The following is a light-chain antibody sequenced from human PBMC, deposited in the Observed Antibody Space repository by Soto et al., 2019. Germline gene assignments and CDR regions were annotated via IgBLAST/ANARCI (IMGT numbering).Light chain of an antibody. Sequence: EIVLTQSPGTLSLSPGERATFSCRASQSVRSNFLAWYQEKPGQAPRLLIYGASSRATGIPDRFSGSGSGTDFTLTISRLEPEDFAVYYCRQYGYSLGFAFGGGTKVEIK. CDR2: GAS. J-gene: IGKJ4*01. CDR3: RQYGYSLGFA. V-gene: IGKV3-20*01. CDR1: QSVRSNF.